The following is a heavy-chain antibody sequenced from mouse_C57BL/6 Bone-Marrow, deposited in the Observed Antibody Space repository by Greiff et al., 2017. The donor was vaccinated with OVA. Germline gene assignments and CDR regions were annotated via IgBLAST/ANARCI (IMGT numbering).Heavy chain of an antibody. J-gene: IGHJ2*01. CDR1: GFTFSDYG. D-gene: IGHD2-1*01. Sequence: EVKLMESGGGLVQPGGSLKLSCAASGFTFSDYGMAWVRQAPRKGPEWVAFISNLAYSIYYADTVTGRFTISRENAKNTLYLEMSSLRSEDTAMYYCARVYYGNYDYWGQGTTLTVSS. CDR3: ARVYYGNYDY. V-gene: IGHV5-15*01. CDR2: ISNLAYSI.